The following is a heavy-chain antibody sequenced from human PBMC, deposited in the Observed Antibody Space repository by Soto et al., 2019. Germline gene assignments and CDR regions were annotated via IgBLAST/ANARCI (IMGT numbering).Heavy chain of an antibody. CDR3: AREFGTGTTPAYYYYMDV. D-gene: IGHD1-7*01. J-gene: IGHJ6*03. V-gene: IGHV4-59*12. Sequence: SETLSLTCTVSGGSISSYYWSWIRQPPGKGLEWIGYIYYSGSTNYNPSLKSRVTISVDTSKNQFSLKLSSVTAADTAVYYCAREFGTGTTPAYYYYMDVWGKGTTVTVSS. CDR1: GGSISSYY. CDR2: IYYSGST.